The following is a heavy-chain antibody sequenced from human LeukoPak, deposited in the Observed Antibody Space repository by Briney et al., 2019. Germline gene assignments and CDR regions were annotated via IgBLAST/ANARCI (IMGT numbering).Heavy chain of an antibody. D-gene: IGHD3-22*01. CDR3: ARRDSSVGNALDI. CDR2: INPSGGDI. J-gene: IGHJ3*02. CDR1: GDTFIRSY. Sequence: ASVRVSCKASGDTFIRSYMHWVRQAPGQGLEWMGIINPSGGDIRYAQKFQGRVTMTRDTSTSTVYLELRSLRSEDTAVYYFARRDSSVGNALDIWGQGTMITISS. V-gene: IGHV1-46*01.